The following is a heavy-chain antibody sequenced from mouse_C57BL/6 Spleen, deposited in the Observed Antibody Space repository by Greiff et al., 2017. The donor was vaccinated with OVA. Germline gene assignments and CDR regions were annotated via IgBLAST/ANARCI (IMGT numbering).Heavy chain of an antibody. D-gene: IGHD2-4*01. J-gene: IGHJ3*01. CDR1: GYTFTSYW. Sequence: VQVQQPGAELVKPGASVKLSCKASGYTFTSYWMHWVKQRPGQGLEWIGMIHPNSGSTNYNEKFKSKATLTVDKSSSTAYMQLSSLTSEDSAVYYCAREGIWDYGAWFAYWGQGTLVTVSA. CDR3: AREGIWDYGAWFAY. CDR2: IHPNSGST. V-gene: IGHV1-64*01.